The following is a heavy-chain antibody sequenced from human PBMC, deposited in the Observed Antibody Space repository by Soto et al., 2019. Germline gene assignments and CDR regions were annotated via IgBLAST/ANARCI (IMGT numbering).Heavy chain of an antibody. CDR2: INVGTGDT. D-gene: IGHD3-3*01. V-gene: IGHV1-3*01. CDR3: ARGAYDFWSVYKHFDS. CDR1: GYSDTTYA. Sequence: QVHLVQSGAEVKKPGASVKISCKASGYSDTTYAIHWVRHAPGQRLEWMGWINVGTGDTKSSEIFQGRVTITRDTSAKIAYMELSSLMSGDTAIYYCARGAYDFWSVYKHFDSWGQGSQVTVSS. J-gene: IGHJ4*02.